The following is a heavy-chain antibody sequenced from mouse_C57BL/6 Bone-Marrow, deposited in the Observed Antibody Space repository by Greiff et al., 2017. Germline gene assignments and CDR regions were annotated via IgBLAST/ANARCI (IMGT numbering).Heavy chain of an antibody. V-gene: IGHV5-4*01. J-gene: IGHJ3*01. CDR3: ARETDYYDSFAY. Sequence: DVQLVESGGGLVKPGGSLKLSCAASGFTFSSYAMSWVRQTPEKRLEWVATISDGGSYTYYPDNVKGRFTISRDNAKNNLYLQMSHLKSEDTAMYYCARETDYYDSFAYWGQGTLVTVSA. D-gene: IGHD2-4*01. CDR1: GFTFSSYA. CDR2: ISDGGSYT.